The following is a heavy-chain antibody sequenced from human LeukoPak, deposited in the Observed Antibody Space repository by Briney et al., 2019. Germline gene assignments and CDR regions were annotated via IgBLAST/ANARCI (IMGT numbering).Heavy chain of an antibody. CDR1: GFSFSDHY. Sequence: GGSLRLSCAASGFSFSDHYMDWVRQAPGKGLEWVAFIRNDGSIRHYADSVKGRFIISRDNSKNTLFLQMNSLRAEDTALYYCANGPHYNILTGFYKVRSHLDYWGQGTLVTISS. CDR2: IRNDGSIR. D-gene: IGHD3-9*01. V-gene: IGHV3-30*02. J-gene: IGHJ4*02. CDR3: ANGPHYNILTGFYKVRSHLDY.